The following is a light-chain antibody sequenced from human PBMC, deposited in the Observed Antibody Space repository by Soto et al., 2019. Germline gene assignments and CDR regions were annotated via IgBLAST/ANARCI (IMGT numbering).Light chain of an antibody. Sequence: EIVLTQSPDTLSLSPGERATLSCRASQSVSSSYVAWYQQKPGQAPRLLIYGASSRATGIPDRFSGSGSGTDFTLTISRLEPEDFAVYYCQQYGSSFTFGPGTKVDIK. J-gene: IGKJ3*01. CDR3: QQYGSSFT. CDR2: GAS. CDR1: QSVSSSY. V-gene: IGKV3-20*01.